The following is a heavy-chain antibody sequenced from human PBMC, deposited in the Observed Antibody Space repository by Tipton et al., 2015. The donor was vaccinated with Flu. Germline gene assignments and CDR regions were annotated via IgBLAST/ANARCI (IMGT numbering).Heavy chain of an antibody. CDR1: GVSISKTY. CDR2: IHYTGGT. CDR3: ARVPDSSWYFDL. J-gene: IGHJ2*01. D-gene: IGHD5-18*01. V-gene: IGHV4-59*01. Sequence: TLSLTCTVSGVSISKTYWAWIRQSPGKGLEWIGYIHYTGGTNYSPSLKSRVTISVDTSKNQFSLRLNSVVATDTAVYYCARVPDSSWYFDLWGRGTLATVSS.